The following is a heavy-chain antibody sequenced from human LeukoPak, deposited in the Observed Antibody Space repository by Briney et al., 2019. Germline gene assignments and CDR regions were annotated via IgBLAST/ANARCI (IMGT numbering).Heavy chain of an antibody. CDR1: GYTFTGYY. D-gene: IGHD1-26*01. J-gene: IGHJ4*02. Sequence: GASVKVSCKASGYTFTGYYMHWVRQAPGQGLEWMGWINPNSGGTNYAQKFQGRVTMTRDTSISTAYMKLSRLRSDDTAVYYCARVDNPGGSYFGYWGQGTLVTVSS. V-gene: IGHV1-2*02. CDR3: ARVDNPGGSYFGY. CDR2: INPNSGGT.